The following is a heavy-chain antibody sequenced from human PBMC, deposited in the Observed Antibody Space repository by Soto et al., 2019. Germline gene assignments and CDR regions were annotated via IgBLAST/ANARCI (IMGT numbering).Heavy chain of an antibody. D-gene: IGHD1-1*01. V-gene: IGHV4-61*01. CDR2: IYYSGST. CDR3: ARDRLESTRDYFDY. CDR1: GGSVSSGSYY. J-gene: IGHJ4*02. Sequence: SETLSLTCTVSGGSVSSGSYYWGWIRQPPGKGLEWIGYIYYSGSTNYNPSLKSRVTISVDTSKNQFSLKLSSVTAADTAVYYCARDRLESTRDYFDYWGQGTLVTVSS.